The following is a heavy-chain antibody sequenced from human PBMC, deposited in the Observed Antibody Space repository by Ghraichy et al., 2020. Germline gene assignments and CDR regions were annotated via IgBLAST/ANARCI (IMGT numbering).Heavy chain of an antibody. J-gene: IGHJ5*02. CDR3: ARHKFWSRYSIPHWFDP. CDR1: GGSISSSSSY. Sequence: SETLSLTCTVSGGSISSSSSYWGWIRRPPGKGLEWIGTIYYSGSTYYNPSLKSRVAISVDTSINQFSLKLSSVTAADTAVYYCARHKFWSRYSIPHWFDPWGQGTLVTVSS. D-gene: IGHD3-3*01. CDR2: IYYSGST. V-gene: IGHV4-39*01.